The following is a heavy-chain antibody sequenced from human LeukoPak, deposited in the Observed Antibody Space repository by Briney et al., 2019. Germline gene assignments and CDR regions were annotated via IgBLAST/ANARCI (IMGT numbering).Heavy chain of an antibody. V-gene: IGHV4-59*08. J-gene: IGHJ3*02. D-gene: IGHD6-19*01. CDR2: MHSGGST. CDR1: GGSISGYY. Sequence: PSETLSLTCALSGGSISGYYWSCIRHPPGRGLEWMGFMHSGGSTNHNPSLKSRVTISVDTYRNQFSLKLSSVSAADTAVYFWARRDASSSWGAFDRWGQGTMVSVSS. CDR3: ARRDASSSWGAFDR.